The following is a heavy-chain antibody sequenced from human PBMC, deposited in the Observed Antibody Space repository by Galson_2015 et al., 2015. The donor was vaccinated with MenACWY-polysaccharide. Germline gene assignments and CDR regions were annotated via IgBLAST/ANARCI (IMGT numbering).Heavy chain of an antibody. CDR1: GASISRSDW. J-gene: IGHJ4*02. V-gene: IGHV4-4*02. CDR2: ISHRGTT. CDR3: ARKFDY. Sequence: ETLSLTCAVSGASISRSDWWTWVRQPPGKGLEWIGEISHRGTTNYNPSLKSRVTISVDKPKNQFSLKLNSVTAADTAVYYCARKFDYWGQGSLVTVPS.